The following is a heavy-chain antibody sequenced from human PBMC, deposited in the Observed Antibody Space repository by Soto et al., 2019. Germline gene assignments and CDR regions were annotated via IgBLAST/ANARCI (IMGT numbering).Heavy chain of an antibody. J-gene: IGHJ4*02. CDR3: AREGYCTNGVCYNYFDY. D-gene: IGHD2-8*01. CDR1: GFTVSSNY. CDR2: IYSGGST. V-gene: IGHV3-53*04. Sequence: GGSLRLSCAASGFTVSSNYMSWVRQAPGKGLEWVSVIYSGGSTYYADSVKGRFTISRHNSKNTLYLQMNSLRAEDTAVYYCAREGYCTNGVCYNYFDYWGQGTLVTVSS.